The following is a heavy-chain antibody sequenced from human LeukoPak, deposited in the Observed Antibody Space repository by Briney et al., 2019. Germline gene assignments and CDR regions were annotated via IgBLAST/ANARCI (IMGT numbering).Heavy chain of an antibody. V-gene: IGHV4-39*01. D-gene: IGHD6-13*01. CDR1: GGSISSSSYY. Sequence: SETQSLTCTVSGGSISSSSYYWGWIRQPPGKGLEWIGSIYYSGSTYYNPSLKSRVTISVDTSKNQFSLKLSSVTAADTAVCYCARQHRSWRYYFDYWGQGTLVTVSS. CDR2: IYYSGST. J-gene: IGHJ4*02. CDR3: ARQHRSWRYYFDY.